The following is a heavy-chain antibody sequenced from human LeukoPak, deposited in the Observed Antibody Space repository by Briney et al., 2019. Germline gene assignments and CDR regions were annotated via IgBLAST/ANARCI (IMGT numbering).Heavy chain of an antibody. Sequence: GGSLRLSCAVSGFNFRDHWMDWVRQAPGKGLEWVGHIKTDGSETYYVDSLKGRFSISRDNTNNALYLQMNSLRVEDTAVYYCARNNGWFHLAQWGQGTLVTVSS. CDR2: IKTDGSET. V-gene: IGHV3-7*03. CDR3: ARNNGWFHLAQ. CDR1: GFNFRDHW. D-gene: IGHD6-19*01. J-gene: IGHJ4*02.